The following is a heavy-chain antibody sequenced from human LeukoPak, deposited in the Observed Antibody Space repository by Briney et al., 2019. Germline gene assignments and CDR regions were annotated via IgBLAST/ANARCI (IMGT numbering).Heavy chain of an antibody. V-gene: IGHV1-46*01. D-gene: IGHD6-19*01. CDR1: GYTFANHK. Sequence: GASVTVSCKASGYTFANHKMHWVRQAPGQGLEWMGVINPSGGSSSYAQKFQGRVTMTRDTSTSTVYMELSSLRSEDTAVYYCARDHSSGWFWGQGTLVTVSS. CDR2: INPSGGSS. CDR3: ARDHSSGWF. J-gene: IGHJ4*02.